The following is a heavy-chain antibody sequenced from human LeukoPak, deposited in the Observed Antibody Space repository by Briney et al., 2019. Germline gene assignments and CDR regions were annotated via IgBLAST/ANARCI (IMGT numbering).Heavy chain of an antibody. J-gene: IGHJ4*02. Sequence: PSETLSLTCTVSGDSISSYYWSWIRQPPGKGLEWIGYIYYSGSTNYNPSLESRVTISIDTSKNQFSLKLSSVTAADTAVYYCARGYWFYFDYWGQGTLVTVSS. CDR2: IYYSGST. CDR1: GDSISSYY. D-gene: IGHD2-8*02. CDR3: ARGYWFYFDY. V-gene: IGHV4-59*01.